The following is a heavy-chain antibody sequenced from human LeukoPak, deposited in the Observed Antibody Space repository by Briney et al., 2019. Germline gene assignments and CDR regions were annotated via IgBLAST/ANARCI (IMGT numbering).Heavy chain of an antibody. CDR2: IYTSGST. CDR1: GGSISSGSYY. J-gene: IGHJ5*02. CDR3: ARSRMVRGVIEFDP. V-gene: IGHV4-61*02. Sequence: SETLSLTCTVSGGSISSGSYYWSWIRQPAGKGLEWIGRIYTSGSTNCNPSLKSRVSISVDTSKNQFSLKLSSVTAADTAVYYCARSRMVRGVIEFDPWGQGTLVTVSS. D-gene: IGHD3-10*01.